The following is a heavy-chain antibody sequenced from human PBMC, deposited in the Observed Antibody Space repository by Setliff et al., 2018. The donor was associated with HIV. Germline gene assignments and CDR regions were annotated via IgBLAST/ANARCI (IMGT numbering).Heavy chain of an antibody. CDR2: IHYTGST. D-gene: IGHD3-22*01. CDR3: ARVYYFDSSGYYQRGDVFDI. J-gene: IGHJ3*02. V-gene: IGHV4-61*01. Sequence: SETLSLTCSVSGGSVSSVNYYWSWIRQPPGKGLEWIGYIHYTGSTTYNPSLKSRVTISIDTSKSQISLKLTSVTAADTAMYHCARVYYFDSSGYYQRGDVFDIWGQGTMVTVSS. CDR1: GGSVSSVNYY.